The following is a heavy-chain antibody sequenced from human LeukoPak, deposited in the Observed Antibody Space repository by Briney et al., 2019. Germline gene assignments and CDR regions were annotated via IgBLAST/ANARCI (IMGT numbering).Heavy chain of an antibody. Sequence: GASVKVSFKASGYTFTGYYMHWVRQAPGQGLEWMGWINPNSGGTNYAQKFQGRVTMTRDTSISTAYMELSRLRSDDTAVYYCARDLQSRYFDWLAAPEYYFDYWGQGTLVTVSS. CDR3: ARDLQSRYFDWLAAPEYYFDY. J-gene: IGHJ4*02. CDR1: GYTFTGYY. D-gene: IGHD3-9*01. V-gene: IGHV1-2*02. CDR2: INPNSGGT.